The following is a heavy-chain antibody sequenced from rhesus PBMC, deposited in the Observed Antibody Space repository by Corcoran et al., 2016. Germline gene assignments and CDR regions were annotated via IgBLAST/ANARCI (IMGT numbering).Heavy chain of an antibody. CDR3: ARAGRPYGLDS. J-gene: IGHJ6*01. V-gene: IGHV4-122*02. CDR1: GGSISSGYYY. D-gene: IGHD6-31*01. Sequence: QVQLQESGPGLVKPSETLSLTCAVSGGSISSGYYYWSWIRQPPGKGLEWIGYITYSGSTSYNPSRNSRVTISRDTSKTQFSLKLSSVTGADTAVYYCARAGRPYGLDSWGQGVVVTVSS. CDR2: ITYSGST.